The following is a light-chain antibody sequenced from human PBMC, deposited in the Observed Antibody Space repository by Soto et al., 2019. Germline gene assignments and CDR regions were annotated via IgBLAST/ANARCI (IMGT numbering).Light chain of an antibody. Sequence: EIVLTQSPATLSLSPGERATLSCRASQSISRYLAWYQQKPGQAPRLLIYDASSRATGIPDRFSGSGSGTDFTLTISRLEPEDFAVYYCQRYNSSPLTFGGGTKVDIK. CDR1: QSISRY. CDR2: DAS. V-gene: IGKV3-20*01. J-gene: IGKJ4*01. CDR3: QRYNSSPLT.